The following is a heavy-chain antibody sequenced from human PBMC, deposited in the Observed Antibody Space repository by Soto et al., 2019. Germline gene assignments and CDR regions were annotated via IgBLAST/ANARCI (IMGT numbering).Heavy chain of an antibody. CDR1: GGTFRNYG. CDR2: IIPVFGTT. J-gene: IGHJ6*04. Sequence: ASVKVSGKASGGTFRNYGIGWVRQAPGQGLEWMGGIIPVFGTTNYEQKFQGRVTITADESTSTAYIEVSSLRSEDTAMFYCGRYCSGGSCHTLDYYGREVWGNGRTVTVSA. CDR3: GRYCSGGSCHTLDYYGREV. V-gene: IGHV1-69*13. D-gene: IGHD2-15*01.